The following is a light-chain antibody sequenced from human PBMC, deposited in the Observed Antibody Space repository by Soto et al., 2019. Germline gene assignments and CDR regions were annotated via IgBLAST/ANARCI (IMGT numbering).Light chain of an antibody. CDR1: SGSVSASYY. Sequence: QTVVTQEPSFSVSPGRTVTLTCGLSSGSVSASYYPSWYQQTPGQAPRTLIYSTNTRSSGVPDRFSGSILGNKAALTITGAQAHDESDYYCLLFMGRDSWVFGGGTKLTVL. CDR2: STN. V-gene: IGLV8-61*01. CDR3: LLFMGRDSWV. J-gene: IGLJ3*02.